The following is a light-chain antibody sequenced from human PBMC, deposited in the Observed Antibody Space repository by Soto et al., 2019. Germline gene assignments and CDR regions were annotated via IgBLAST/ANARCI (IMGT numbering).Light chain of an antibody. CDR2: DAS. Sequence: EIVLTQSPATLSLSPGERATLSCRASQSVGSYLVWYQQKPGQAPRLLIYDASNRATGIPARFSGSGSGTDFTLTISRLEPEDFAVYYCQQYGSSWTFGQGTKV. CDR3: QQYGSSWT. J-gene: IGKJ1*01. V-gene: IGKV3-11*01. CDR1: QSVGSY.